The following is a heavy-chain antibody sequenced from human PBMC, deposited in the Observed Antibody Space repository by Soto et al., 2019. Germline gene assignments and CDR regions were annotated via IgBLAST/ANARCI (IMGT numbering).Heavy chain of an antibody. CDR1: GGTFSSYT. V-gene: IGHV1-69*02. D-gene: IGHD6-13*01. J-gene: IGHJ4*02. CDR3: AMSSSWPWLDY. CDR2: IIPILGIA. Sequence: QVQLVQSGAEVKKPGSSVKVSCKASGGTFSSYTISWVRQAPGQGLEWMGRIIPILGIANYAQKFQGRVTITADKATSTAYMELSSLRSEDTAVYYCAMSSSWPWLDYWGQGTLVTVSS.